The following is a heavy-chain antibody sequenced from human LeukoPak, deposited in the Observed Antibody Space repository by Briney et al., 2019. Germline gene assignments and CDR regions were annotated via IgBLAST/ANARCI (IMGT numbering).Heavy chain of an antibody. CDR3: ARGSQWDLLGSCDY. V-gene: IGHV3-7*01. J-gene: IGHJ4*02. CDR2: IKQDGSEK. Sequence: GGSLRLSCAASGFTFSSYWMSWVRQAPGKGLEWVANIKQDGSEKYYADSVKGRFTISRDNAKNSLSLQMNSLRAEDTAVYYCARGSQWDLLGSCDYWGQGTLVTVSS. D-gene: IGHD1-26*01. CDR1: GFTFSSYW.